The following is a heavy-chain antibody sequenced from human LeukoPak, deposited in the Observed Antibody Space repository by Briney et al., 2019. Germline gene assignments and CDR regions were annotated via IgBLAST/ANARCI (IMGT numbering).Heavy chain of an antibody. Sequence: PGRSLRLSCAASGFTFSSYSMNWVRQAPGKGLEWGSSISSSSSYIYYADLVKGRCTISRDNAKNSLYLQMNSLKTEDTAVYYCTTGGGYSGYEKKFDYWGQGTLVTVSS. D-gene: IGHD5-12*01. V-gene: IGHV3-21*03. CDR3: TTGGGYSGYEKKFDY. CDR2: ISSSSSYI. CDR1: GFTFSSYS. J-gene: IGHJ4*02.